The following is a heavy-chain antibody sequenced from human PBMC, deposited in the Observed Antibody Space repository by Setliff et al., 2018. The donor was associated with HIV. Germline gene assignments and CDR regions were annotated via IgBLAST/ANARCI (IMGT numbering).Heavy chain of an antibody. Sequence: GGSLRLSCAASGFTVSSYYMSWVRQAPGKGLEWVSTIYSDSNTYHADSVKGRFTLSRDNSENALFLQMNSLRPEDTAVYYCARLRPYNSALDYWGQGTLVTVSS. CDR3: ARLRPYNSALDY. CDR1: GFTVSSYY. D-gene: IGHD3-10*01. V-gene: IGHV3-66*02. CDR2: IYSDSNT. J-gene: IGHJ4*02.